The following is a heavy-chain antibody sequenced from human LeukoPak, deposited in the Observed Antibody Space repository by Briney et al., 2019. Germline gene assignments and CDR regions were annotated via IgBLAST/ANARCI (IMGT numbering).Heavy chain of an antibody. Sequence: GGSLRLSCAASGFTFSNYAMNWVRQVPGKGPEYVSVISGNGGSTYYANSVKGRFIISRDNSKNTLYLQMGSLTFEDMAVYYCAREVLQWLVDSCGPGTLGTVSS. D-gene: IGHD6-19*01. CDR1: GFTFSNYA. CDR3: AREVLQWLVDS. V-gene: IGHV3-64*01. CDR2: ISGNGGST. J-gene: IGHJ4*02.